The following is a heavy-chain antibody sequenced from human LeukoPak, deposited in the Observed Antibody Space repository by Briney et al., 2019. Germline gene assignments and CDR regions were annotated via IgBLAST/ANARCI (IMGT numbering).Heavy chain of an antibody. J-gene: IGHJ6*02. D-gene: IGHD2-15*01. CDR3: AKDRYCSGGSCNLYYYYYGMDV. CDR2: ISYDGSNK. Sequence: GRSLRLSCAASGFTFSSYGMHWVRQAPGKGLEWVAVISYDGSNKYYADSVKGRFTISRDNSKNTLYLQMNSLRAEDTAVYYCAKDRYCSGGSCNLYYYYYGMDVWGQETTVTVPS. CDR1: GFTFSSYG. V-gene: IGHV3-30*18.